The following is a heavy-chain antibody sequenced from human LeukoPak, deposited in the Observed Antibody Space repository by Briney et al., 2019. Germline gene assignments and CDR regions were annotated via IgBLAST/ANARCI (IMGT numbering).Heavy chain of an antibody. V-gene: IGHV3-53*04. Sequence: GGSLRLSCAASGFTFSSYAMSWVRQAPGKGLEWVSVIYSGGSTYYADSVKGRFTISRHNSKNTLYLQMNSLRAEDTAVYYCASSLRDAIDYWGQGTLVTVSS. CDR2: IYSGGST. D-gene: IGHD4-17*01. J-gene: IGHJ4*02. CDR3: ASSLRDAIDY. CDR1: GFTFSSYA.